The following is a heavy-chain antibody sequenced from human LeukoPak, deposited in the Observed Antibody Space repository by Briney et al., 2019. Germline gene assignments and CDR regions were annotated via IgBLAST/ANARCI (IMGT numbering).Heavy chain of an antibody. CDR2: IYTSGST. D-gene: IGHD3-22*01. CDR1: GGSISSYY. J-gene: IGHJ6*03. V-gene: IGHV4-4*09. Sequence: PSETLSLTCTVSGGSISSYYWSWIRQPPGKGLEWIGYIYTSGSTNYNPSLKSRVTISVDTSKNQFSLKLSSVTAADTAVYYCARHGTYYYDSRGYPKQYYYMDVWGKGTTVTVSS. CDR3: ARHGTYYYDSRGYPKQYYYMDV.